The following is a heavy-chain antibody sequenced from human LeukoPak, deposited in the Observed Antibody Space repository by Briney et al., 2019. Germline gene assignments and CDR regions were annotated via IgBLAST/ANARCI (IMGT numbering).Heavy chain of an antibody. J-gene: IGHJ5*02. Sequence: ASVKVSCKVSAYTLTELSMHWVRQAPGKGLEWMGGFDPEDGETIYAQKFQGRVTMTEDTSTDTAYMELSSLRSEDTAVYYCATRPLRYCSSTSCREFDPWGQGTLVTVSS. CDR2: FDPEDGET. CDR3: ATRPLRYCSSTSCREFDP. V-gene: IGHV1-24*01. D-gene: IGHD2-2*01. CDR1: AYTLTELS.